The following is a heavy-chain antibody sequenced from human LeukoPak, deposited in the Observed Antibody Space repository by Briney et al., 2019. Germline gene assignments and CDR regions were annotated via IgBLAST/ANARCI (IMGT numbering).Heavy chain of an antibody. CDR1: GGSISSSSYY. V-gene: IGHV4-39*07. CDR3: AREGNTPLDC. J-gene: IGHJ4*02. Sequence: PETLSLTCTVSGGSISSSSYYWGWIRQPPGKGLEWIGSIYYSGSTYYNPSLKSRVTISVDTSKNQFSLKLSSVTAADTAVYYCAREGNTPLDCWGQGTLVTVSS. CDR2: IYYSGST. D-gene: IGHD5-18*01.